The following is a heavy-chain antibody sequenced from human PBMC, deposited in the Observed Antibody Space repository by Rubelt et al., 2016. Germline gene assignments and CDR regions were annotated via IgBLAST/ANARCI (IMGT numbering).Heavy chain of an antibody. Sequence: VQLVESGGDLVQPGGSLRLSCAASGFTLSNYWMSWVRQAPGKGLEWVAIIEYDGSYKYYADSVKGRFTISRDDSKNTLYLQMNSLRAEDTAVYYCARGPGGLYSSIWFRYWGQGTLVTVSP. CDR3: ARGPGGLYSSIWFRY. V-gene: IGHV3-30*03. D-gene: IGHD6-13*01. CDR1: GFTLSNYW. J-gene: IGHJ4*02. CDR2: IEYDGSYK.